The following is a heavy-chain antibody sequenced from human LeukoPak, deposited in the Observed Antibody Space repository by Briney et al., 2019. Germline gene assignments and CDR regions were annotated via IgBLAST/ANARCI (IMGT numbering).Heavy chain of an antibody. CDR2: IYYSGST. CDR1: GGSISSGDYY. J-gene: IGHJ3*02. D-gene: IGHD2-8*01. Sequence: SETLSPTCTVSGGSISSGDYYWSWIRQPPGKGLEWIGYIYYSGSTYYNPSLKSRVTISVDTSKNQFSLKLSSVTAADTAVYYCARDRMGYAFDIWGQGTMVTVSS. V-gene: IGHV4-30-4*08. CDR3: ARDRMGYAFDI.